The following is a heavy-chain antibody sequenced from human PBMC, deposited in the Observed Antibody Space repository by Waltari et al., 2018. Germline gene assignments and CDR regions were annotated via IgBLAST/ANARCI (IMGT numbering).Heavy chain of an antibody. V-gene: IGHV4-34*01. J-gene: IGHJ4*02. D-gene: IGHD2-15*01. Sequence: QVQLQQWGAGLMKPSETLSLTCAVYGGSFSGYYWTWIRQPPGKGMERIGEINDSGSTNYNSSLKTRVRISLDTSKNQFDLKLTSVTAADTALYYCARHGRIRAVALIDYWGQGTLVTVSS. CDR2: INDSGST. CDR1: GGSFSGYY. CDR3: ARHGRIRAVALIDY.